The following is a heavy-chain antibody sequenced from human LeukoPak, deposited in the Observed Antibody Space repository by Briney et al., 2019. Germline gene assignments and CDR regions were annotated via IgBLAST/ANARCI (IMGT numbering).Heavy chain of an antibody. D-gene: IGHD3-10*01. V-gene: IGHV3-30-3*01. CDR2: ISYDGSNK. Sequence: PGGSLRLSCAASGFTFSSYAMHWVRQAPGKGLEWVAVISYDGSNKYYADSVKGRFTISRDNSKNTLYLQMNSLRAEDTAAYYCARDWSYYYGSGSGNNYGMDVWGQGTTVTVSS. CDR1: GFTFSSYA. CDR3: ARDWSYYYGSGSGNNYGMDV. J-gene: IGHJ6*02.